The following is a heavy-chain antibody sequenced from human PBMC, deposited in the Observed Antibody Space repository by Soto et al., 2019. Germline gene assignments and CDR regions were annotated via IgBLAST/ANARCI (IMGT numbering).Heavy chain of an antibody. V-gene: IGHV3-30-3*01. CDR1: GFTFSSYA. J-gene: IGHJ4*02. CDR3: ARDRSTVTTFTTGLVDY. Sequence: GGSLRLSCAASGFTFSSYAMHWVRQAPGKGLEWVAVISYDGSNKYYADSVKGRFTISRDNSKNTLYLQMNSLRAEDTAVYYCARDRSTVTTFTTGLVDYWGQGTLVTVSS. CDR2: ISYDGSNK. D-gene: IGHD4-17*01.